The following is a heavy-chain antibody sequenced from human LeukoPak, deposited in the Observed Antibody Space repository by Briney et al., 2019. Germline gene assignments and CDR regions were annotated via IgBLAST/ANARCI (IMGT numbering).Heavy chain of an antibody. Sequence: GSLRLSCAASGFTFSSYWMHWVRQAPGKGLVWVSRINSDGSSTSYADSVKGRFTISRDNAKNTLYLQMNSLRAEDTAVYYCARERTYYYYYMDVWGKGTTVTVSS. CDR1: GFTFSSYW. J-gene: IGHJ6*03. CDR3: ARERTYYYYYMDV. V-gene: IGHV3-74*01. CDR2: INSDGSST.